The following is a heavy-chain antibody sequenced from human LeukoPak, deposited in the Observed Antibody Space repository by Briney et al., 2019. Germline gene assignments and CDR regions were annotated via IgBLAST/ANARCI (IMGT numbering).Heavy chain of an antibody. CDR2: ISSSGNST. CDR1: GFTFSDYY. D-gene: IGHD3-22*01. CDR3: ARESSGYFGFDY. Sequence: GGSLRLSCAASGFTFSDYYMSWIRQAPGKGLEWVSYISSSGNSTYYSDSVRGRFTISRDNAKNSLHLQMNSLRAEDTAVYYCARESSGYFGFDYWGQGTLVTVSS. V-gene: IGHV3-11*04. J-gene: IGHJ4*02.